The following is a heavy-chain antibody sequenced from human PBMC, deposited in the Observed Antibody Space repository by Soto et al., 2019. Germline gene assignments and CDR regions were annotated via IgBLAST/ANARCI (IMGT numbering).Heavy chain of an antibody. CDR3: AKDLGSGKPYYYYAMDV. CDR1: GFIFSKYG. J-gene: IGHJ6*02. D-gene: IGHD3-10*01. V-gene: IGHV3-30*18. Sequence: QVQLVESGGGVVQPGRSLRLSCEASGFIFSKYGMHWVRQAPGKGLEGGAVISYDGSNKYYAESVKGRFIISRDKSENTLYLQMNSLRAEDTALYYCAKDLGSGKPYYYYAMDVWGQGTTVTVSS. CDR2: ISYDGSNK.